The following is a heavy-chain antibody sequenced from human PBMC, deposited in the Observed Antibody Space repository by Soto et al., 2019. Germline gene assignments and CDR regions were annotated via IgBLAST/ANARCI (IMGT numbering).Heavy chain of an antibody. J-gene: IGHJ6*02. CDR3: AADYGDYSYYYYYYGMDV. CDR2: IVVGSGNT. CDR1: GFTFTSSA. V-gene: IGHV1-58*01. Sequence: SVKVSCKASGFTFTSSAVQWVRQARGQRLEWIGWIVVGSGNTNYAQKFQERVTITRDVSTSTAYMELSSLRSEDTAVYYCAADYGDYSYYYYYYGMDVWGQGTTVTVS. D-gene: IGHD4-17*01.